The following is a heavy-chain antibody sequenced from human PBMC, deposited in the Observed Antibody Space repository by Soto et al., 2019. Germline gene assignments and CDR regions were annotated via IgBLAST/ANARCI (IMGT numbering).Heavy chain of an antibody. J-gene: IGHJ4*02. CDR1: GFTFSTYG. D-gene: IGHD1-1*01. CDR2: ISYDGVNK. Sequence: QVQLVESGGGVVQPGRSLRLSCAASGFTFSTYGMHWVRQAPGKGLEWVAVISYDGVNKYYADSVKGRFTISRDNSKNTLYLQMNSLRAEDTAVSYCAKSVYNWNGGFFDYWGQGTLVTVSS. V-gene: IGHV3-30*18. CDR3: AKSVYNWNGGFFDY.